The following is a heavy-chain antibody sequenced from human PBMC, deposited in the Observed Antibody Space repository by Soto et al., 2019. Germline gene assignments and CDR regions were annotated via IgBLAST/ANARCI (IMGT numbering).Heavy chain of an antibody. J-gene: IGHJ4*02. Sequence: EVQLLESGGGLVQPGRSLRLSCTASGFTFSSHAMTWVRQAPGKGLEWVSGLSDSGDSIYYADSVKGRFTIYRDNSMXXXXXXXXXXXXXXXXXYYXXXXXXXXYAGFFDLWGQGTLVTVSS. CDR2: LSDSGDSI. CDR3: XXXXXXXYAGFFDL. D-gene: IGHD2-8*01. V-gene: IGHV3-23*01. CDR1: GFTFSSHA.